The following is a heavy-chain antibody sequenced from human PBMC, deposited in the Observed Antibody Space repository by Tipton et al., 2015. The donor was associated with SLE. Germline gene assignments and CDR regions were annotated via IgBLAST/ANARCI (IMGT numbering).Heavy chain of an antibody. CDR1: GGSISSSSYY. J-gene: IGHJ6*02. V-gene: IGHV4-39*07. CDR3: ARGRGDYCYGMDV. Sequence: TLSLTCTVSGGSISSSSYYWGWIRQPPGKGLEWIGSIYYSGSTYYNPSLKSRVTISVDTSKTQFSLKLSSVTAADTAVYYCARGRGDYCYGMDVWGQGTTVTVSS. CDR2: IYYSGST.